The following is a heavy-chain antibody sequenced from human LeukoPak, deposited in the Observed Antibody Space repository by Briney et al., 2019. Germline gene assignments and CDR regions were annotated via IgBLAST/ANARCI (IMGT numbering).Heavy chain of an antibody. CDR3: ARLSDIVVPAAMRANDY. V-gene: IGHV4-34*01. D-gene: IGHD2-2*01. J-gene: IGHJ4*02. Sequence: SETLSLTCAVQGGSFSGYYWTWIRQPPGKGLEWIGEINHSGSTNYNPSLKSRVTISVDTSKNQFSLKLSSVTAADTAVYYCARLSDIVVPAAMRANDYWGQGTLVTVSS. CDR1: GGSFSGYY. CDR2: INHSGST.